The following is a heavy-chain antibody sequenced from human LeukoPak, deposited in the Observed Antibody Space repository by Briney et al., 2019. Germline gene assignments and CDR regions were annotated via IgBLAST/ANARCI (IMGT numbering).Heavy chain of an antibody. Sequence: ASVKVSCKASGYTFTSYYMHWVRQAPGQGLEWMGIINPSGGSTSYARKFQGRVTMTRDTSTSTVYMELSSLRSEDTAVYYCARDYGDLDFQHWGQGTLVTVSS. CDR2: INPSGGST. CDR1: GYTFTSYY. CDR3: ARDYGDLDFQH. V-gene: IGHV1-46*01. D-gene: IGHD4-17*01. J-gene: IGHJ1*01.